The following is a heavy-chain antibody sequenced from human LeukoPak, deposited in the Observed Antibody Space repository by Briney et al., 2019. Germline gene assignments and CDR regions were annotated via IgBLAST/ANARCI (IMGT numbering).Heavy chain of an antibody. Sequence: SETLSLTCAVSGGSISSSNWWSWVRQPPGKGLEWIGEIYHSGSTNYNPSLKSRVTISVDKSKNQFSLKLSSVTAADTAVYYCARVTDPTVYCSGGSCAGGGWFDPWGQGTLVTVSS. CDR2: IYHSGST. D-gene: IGHD2-15*01. J-gene: IGHJ5*02. V-gene: IGHV4-4*02. CDR3: ARVTDPTVYCSGGSCAGGGWFDP. CDR1: GGSISSSNW.